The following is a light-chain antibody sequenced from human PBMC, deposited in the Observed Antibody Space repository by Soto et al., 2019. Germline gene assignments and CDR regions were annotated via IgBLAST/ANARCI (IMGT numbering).Light chain of an antibody. V-gene: IGKV1-5*01. J-gene: IGKJ4*01. CDR3: QQYNSYSLT. CDR1: QSISTW. Sequence: DIQMTQSPSTLSASVGDRVTITCRASQSISTWLAWYQQKPGKAPNLLIFDASSLESGVPSRFSGSGSGTEFTLTISSLQSDDFATYYCQQYNSYSLTFGGGTKVDNK. CDR2: DAS.